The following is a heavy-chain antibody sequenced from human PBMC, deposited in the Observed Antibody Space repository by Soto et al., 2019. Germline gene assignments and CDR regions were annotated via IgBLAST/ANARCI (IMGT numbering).Heavy chain of an antibody. J-gene: IGHJ4*02. CDR1: GFTFSSYA. D-gene: IGHD4-17*01. CDR2: ISGAGGVT. Sequence: EVQLLESGGGLVQPGGSLRLSCAVSGFTFSSYAMSWVRQAPGKGPEWVSSISGAGGVTHYADSVRGRFTISRDKSKNTLDLKMNSLRAEDTAVYYGAKDKSRGVTVTPDYWGQGTLGTVAS. V-gene: IGHV3-23*01. CDR3: AKDKSRGVTVTPDY.